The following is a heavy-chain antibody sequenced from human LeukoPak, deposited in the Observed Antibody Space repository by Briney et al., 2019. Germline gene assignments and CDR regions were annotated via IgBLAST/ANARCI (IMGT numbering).Heavy chain of an antibody. D-gene: IGHD4-23*01. CDR2: IGVAGGNT. CDR1: GFTFSNSA. J-gene: IGHJ3*02. Sequence: SVKVSCKTSGFTFSNSAVQWVRQARGQRLEWIGWIGVAGGNTNYAQKVQDRITITRDMPTSTAYMELRSLESEDTAVYYCAAEIYGGNSKCFSFYIWGQGKIVTGPS. V-gene: IGHV1-58*01. CDR3: AAEIYGGNSKCFSFYI.